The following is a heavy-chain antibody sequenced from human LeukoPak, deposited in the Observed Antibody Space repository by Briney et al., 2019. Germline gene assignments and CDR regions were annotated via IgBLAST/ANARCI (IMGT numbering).Heavy chain of an antibody. Sequence: PGGSLRLSCAASGFSFVRYWMTWVRQTPGEGLEWLGQINEDGSEKYYVDSVKGRFSISRDNAKNLLYLQMNSLRIEDAAVYYCVRDGTPRAIFDIWGQGTTVTVSS. CDR3: VRDGTPRAIFDI. CDR1: GFSFVRYW. D-gene: IGHD2-15*01. J-gene: IGHJ3*02. V-gene: IGHV3-7*01. CDR2: INEDGSEK.